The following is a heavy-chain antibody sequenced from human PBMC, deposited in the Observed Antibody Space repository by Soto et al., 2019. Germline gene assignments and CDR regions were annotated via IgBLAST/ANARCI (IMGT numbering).Heavy chain of an antibody. D-gene: IGHD3-9*01. J-gene: IGHJ4*02. Sequence: VQLVESGGGLVQPGGSLRLSCAASGFTFSSYSMNWVRQAPGKGLEGVSYISSSSSTIYYADSVKGRFTISRDNATNYMYLQMNSLRAEDTAVYYCARHNTYYDILTGSPILYYFDYWGQGTLVTVSS. V-gene: IGHV3-48*01. CDR2: ISSSSSTI. CDR1: GFTFSSYS. CDR3: ARHNTYYDILTGSPILYYFDY.